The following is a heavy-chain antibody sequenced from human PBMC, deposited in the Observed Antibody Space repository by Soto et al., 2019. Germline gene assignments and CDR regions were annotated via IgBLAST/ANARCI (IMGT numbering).Heavy chain of an antibody. J-gene: IGHJ6*04. V-gene: IGHV3-66*01. Sequence: VGSLRLSCAASGFTVSSKYMSWVRQAPGKGLEWVSLIQSGGPTYYADSVKGRFTISRDTSENTLHLQMDSLRAEDTAVYYCARDDVLCDGGRCYGVPLDAWGKGTTVTVSS. D-gene: IGHD2-15*01. CDR1: GFTVSSKY. CDR2: IQSGGPT. CDR3: ARDDVLCDGGRCYGVPLDA.